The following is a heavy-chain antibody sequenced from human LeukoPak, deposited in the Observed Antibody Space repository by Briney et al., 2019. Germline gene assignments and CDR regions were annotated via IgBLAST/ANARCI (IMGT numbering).Heavy chain of an antibody. V-gene: IGHV1-24*01. Sequence: GASVKVSCKVSGYTLTELSMHWVRQAPGKGLEWMGGFDPEDGETIYAQKFQGRVTMTEDISTDTAYMELSSLRSEDTAVYYCATDRLGLKYYFDYWGQGTLATVSS. D-gene: IGHD1-26*01. CDR3: ATDRLGLKYYFDY. J-gene: IGHJ4*02. CDR1: GYTLTELS. CDR2: FDPEDGET.